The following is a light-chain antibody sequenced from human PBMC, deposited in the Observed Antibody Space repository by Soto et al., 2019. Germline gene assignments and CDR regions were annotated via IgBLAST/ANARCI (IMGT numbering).Light chain of an antibody. CDR3: QQRSNWHLT. J-gene: IGKJ4*01. CDR2: DAS. CDR1: QSVSSY. V-gene: IGKV3-11*01. Sequence: EIVLTQSPATLSLSPGERATLSCRASQSVSSYLAWYQQKPGQAPRLLIYDASNRATGIPARFSGSGSGTDFTLIISSLEPEDFAVYYCQQRSNWHLTFGGGTKVEIK.